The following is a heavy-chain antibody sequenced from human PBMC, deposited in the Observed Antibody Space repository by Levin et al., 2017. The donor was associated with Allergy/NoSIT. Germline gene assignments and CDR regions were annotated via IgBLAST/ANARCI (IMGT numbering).Heavy chain of an antibody. V-gene: IGHV3-43*01. J-gene: IGHJ4*02. CDR1: GFTFDDYT. CDR2: ISWDGGST. Sequence: GESLKISCAASGFTFDDYTMHWVRQAPGKGLEWVSLISWDGGSTYYADSVKGRFTISRDNSKNSLYLQMNSLRTEDTALYYCAKVGVRYSGYDWEYFDYWGQGTLVTVSS. CDR3: AKVGVRYSGYDWEYFDY. D-gene: IGHD5-12*01.